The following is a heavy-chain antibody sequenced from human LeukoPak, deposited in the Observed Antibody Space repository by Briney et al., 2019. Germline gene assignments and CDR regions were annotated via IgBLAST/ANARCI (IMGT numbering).Heavy chain of an antibody. V-gene: IGHV4-59*01. D-gene: IGHD5-18*01. Sequence: SETLSLTCTVSGGSISSYYWSWIRQPPGKGLEWIGYIYYSGSTNYNPSLKSRVTISVDTSKNQFSLKLSSVTAADTAVYYCARYNSYAEAYYGMDVWGQGTTVTVSS. CDR3: ARYNSYAEAYYGMDV. CDR2: IYYSGST. CDR1: GGSISSYY. J-gene: IGHJ6*02.